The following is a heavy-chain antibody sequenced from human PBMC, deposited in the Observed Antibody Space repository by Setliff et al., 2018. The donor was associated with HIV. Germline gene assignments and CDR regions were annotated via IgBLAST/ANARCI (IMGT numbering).Heavy chain of an antibody. J-gene: IGHJ4*02. CDR3: ARASRWGSIPFDY. CDR2: IDHSGST. D-gene: IGHD2-21*01. CDR1: GGSFSGYH. V-gene: IGHV4-34*01. Sequence: PSETLSLTCAVYGGSFSGYHWSWIRQSPGKGLEWIGEIDHSGSTDDNPSLKSRVTISVDTSKNQFSLKLNSVTAADTAVYFCARASRWGSIPFDYWGQGTLVTVSS.